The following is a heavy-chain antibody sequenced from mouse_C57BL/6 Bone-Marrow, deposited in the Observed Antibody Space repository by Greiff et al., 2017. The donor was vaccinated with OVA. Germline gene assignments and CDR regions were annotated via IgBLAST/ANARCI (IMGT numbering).Heavy chain of an antibody. J-gene: IGHJ3*01. D-gene: IGHD1-1*01. CDR1: GYTFTSYT. CDR3: ARSHYYGSSPFAY. CDR2: INPSSGYT. V-gene: IGHV1-4*01. Sequence: VMLVESGAELARPGASVKMSCKASGYTFTSYTMHWVKQRPGQGLEWIGYINPSSGYTKYNQKFKDKATLTADKSSSTAYMQLSSLTSEDSAVXYCARSHYYGSSPFAYWGQGTLVTVSA.